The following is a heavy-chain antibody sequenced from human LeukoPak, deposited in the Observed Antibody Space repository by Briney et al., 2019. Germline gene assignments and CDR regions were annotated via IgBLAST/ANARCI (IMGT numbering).Heavy chain of an antibody. CDR3: ARTLMGIVVVITPDDAFDI. CDR1: GYSISSGYY. V-gene: IGHV4-38-2*01. D-gene: IGHD3-22*01. J-gene: IGHJ3*02. Sequence: KPSETLSLTCAVSGYSISSGYYWGWIRQPPGKGLEWIGSIYYSGSTYYNPSLKSRVTISVDTSKNQFSLKLSSVTAADTAVYYCARTLMGIVVVITPDDAFDIWGQGTMVTVSS. CDR2: IYYSGST.